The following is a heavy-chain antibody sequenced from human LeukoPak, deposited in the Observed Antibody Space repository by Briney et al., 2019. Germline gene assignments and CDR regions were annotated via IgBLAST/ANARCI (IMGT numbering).Heavy chain of an antibody. D-gene: IGHD5-18*01. CDR2: INPNSGGT. Sequence: ASVKVSCKASGYTFTGYYMHWVRQAPGQGLEWMGWINPNSGGTNYAQKFQGRVTMTRDTSNSTAYMELSRLRSDDTAVYYCARAYGRIQLWLSNWFDPWGQGTLVTVSS. CDR3: ARAYGRIQLWLSNWFDP. J-gene: IGHJ5*02. CDR1: GYTFTGYY. V-gene: IGHV1-2*02.